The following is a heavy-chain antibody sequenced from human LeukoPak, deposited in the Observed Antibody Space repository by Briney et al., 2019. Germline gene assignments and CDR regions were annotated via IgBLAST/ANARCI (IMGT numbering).Heavy chain of an antibody. D-gene: IGHD6-13*01. CDR1: GFTFSSYC. CDR3: AKGAAAGKYYFDY. V-gene: IGHV3-33*06. J-gene: IGHJ4*02. CDR2: IWYDGSNK. Sequence: GGSLRLSCAASGFTFSSYCMHWVHQAPGKGLEWVAVIWYDGSNKYYADSVKGRFTISRDNSKNTLYLQMNSLRAEDTAVYYCAKGAAAGKYYFDYWGQGTLVTVSS.